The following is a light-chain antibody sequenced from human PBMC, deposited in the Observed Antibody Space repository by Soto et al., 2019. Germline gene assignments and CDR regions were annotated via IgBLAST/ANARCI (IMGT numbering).Light chain of an antibody. CDR1: QSVSSAF. Sequence: EIVLTQSPGSVSLSPGERVTLSCRASQSVSSAFFAWYQQTPGQPPRLLISGASNRATGIPDRFSGSGSETDFTLTISRLEPEDFAVYYCQQYDSSVTFGQGTKVEIK. CDR3: QQYDSSVT. J-gene: IGKJ1*01. V-gene: IGKV3-20*01. CDR2: GAS.